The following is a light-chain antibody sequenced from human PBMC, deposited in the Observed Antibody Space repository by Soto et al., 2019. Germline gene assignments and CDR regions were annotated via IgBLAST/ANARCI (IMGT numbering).Light chain of an antibody. Sequence: DLQMTQSPSTLSASVGDRVTITCRASQSISSWLAWYQQKPGKAPKLLIYDASSLESGVPSRFSGSGSGTEFTLTISSLQPDDFATYYCQQYNSIRVTFGPGTKVDIK. J-gene: IGKJ3*01. CDR2: DAS. V-gene: IGKV1-5*01. CDR3: QQYNSIRVT. CDR1: QSISSW.